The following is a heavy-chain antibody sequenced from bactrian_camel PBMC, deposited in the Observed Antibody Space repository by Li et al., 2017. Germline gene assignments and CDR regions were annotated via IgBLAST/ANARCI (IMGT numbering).Heavy chain of an antibody. CDR3: AADDGSSPERVTDFGY. Sequence: HVQLVESGGGSVTAGGTLTLSCVGSGASYNNHVCMAWFRQAPGMEREGVATITPLSGSTNYADSVKGRFFISRDNANTMHLQMDNLQPEDTAVYYCAADDGSSPERVTDFGYWGQGTQVTVS. CDR1: GASYNNHVC. CDR2: ITPLSGST. D-gene: IGHD6*01. V-gene: IGHV3S53*01. J-gene: IGHJ6*01.